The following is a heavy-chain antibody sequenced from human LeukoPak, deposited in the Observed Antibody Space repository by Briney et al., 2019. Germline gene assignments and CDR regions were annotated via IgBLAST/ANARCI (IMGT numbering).Heavy chain of an antibody. D-gene: IGHD5-18*01. Sequence: GRSLRLSCAASGFTFSSYAMHWVRQAPGKGLEWVAVISYDGSNKYYADSVKGLFTISRDNSKNTLYLQMNSLRAEDTAVYYCARDGTDTAMVYYFDYWGQGTLVTVSS. CDR3: ARDGTDTAMVYYFDY. CDR2: ISYDGSNK. J-gene: IGHJ4*02. V-gene: IGHV3-30*04. CDR1: GFTFSSYA.